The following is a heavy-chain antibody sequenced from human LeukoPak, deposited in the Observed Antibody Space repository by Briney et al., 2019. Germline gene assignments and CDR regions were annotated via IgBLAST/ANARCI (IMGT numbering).Heavy chain of an antibody. CDR1: GYTFTSYY. J-gene: IGHJ4*02. D-gene: IGHD5-18*01. CDR2: INPSDGTT. Sequence: RASVKVSCKASGYTFTSYYMHWVRQAPGQGLEWMGIINPSDGTTYYAQKFRGRVTMTRDTSTGTVYMDLSNLRSEDTAVYYCERAIVRTGYSWDFDYWGQGTLVTVSS. V-gene: IGHV1-46*01. CDR3: ERAIVRTGYSWDFDY.